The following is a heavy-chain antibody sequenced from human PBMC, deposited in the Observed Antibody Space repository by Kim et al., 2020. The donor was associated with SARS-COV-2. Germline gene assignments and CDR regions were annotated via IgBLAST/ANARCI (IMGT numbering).Heavy chain of an antibody. J-gene: IGHJ6*02. CDR2: ST. Sequence: STYYADSMTGRFTISRDNSKDTLYLQMNSLRAEDTAVYYCARDLDYYGMDVWGQGTTVTVSS. V-gene: IGHV3-53*01. CDR3: ARDLDYYGMDV.